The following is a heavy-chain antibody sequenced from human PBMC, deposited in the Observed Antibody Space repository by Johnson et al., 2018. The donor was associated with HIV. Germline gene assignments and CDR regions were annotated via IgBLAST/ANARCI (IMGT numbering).Heavy chain of an antibody. J-gene: IGHJ3*02. CDR3: AKGESDYGDSGLAAFEI. CDR1: GFTFRSYA. D-gene: IGHD4-17*01. Sequence: VQLVESGGGVMQPGKSLRLSCEASGFTFRSYAMHWVRQAPGKGLEWVAVITYDGSNKYYADSVKGRFTISRDNSKNTLYLQMNSLRAEDTAGYCLAKGESDYGDSGLAAFEICGQGTMVTVSS. CDR2: ITYDGSNK. V-gene: IGHV3-30*18.